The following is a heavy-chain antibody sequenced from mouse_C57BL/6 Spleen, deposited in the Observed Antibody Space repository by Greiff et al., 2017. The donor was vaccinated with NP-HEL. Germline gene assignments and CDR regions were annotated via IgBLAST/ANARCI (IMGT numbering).Heavy chain of an antibody. J-gene: IGHJ3*01. D-gene: IGHD4-1*01. CDR2: IHPNSGST. CDR3: ARSGTGWFAY. V-gene: IGHV1-64*01. Sequence: VQLQQPGAELVKPGASVQLSCKASGYTFTSYWMHWVKQRPGQGLEWIGMIHPNSGSTNYNEKFKSKATLTVDKSSSTAYMQLSSLTSEDSAVYYCARSGTGWFAYWGQGTLVTVSA. CDR1: GYTFTSYW.